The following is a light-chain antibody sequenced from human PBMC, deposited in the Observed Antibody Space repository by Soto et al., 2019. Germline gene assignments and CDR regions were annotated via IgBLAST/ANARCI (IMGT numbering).Light chain of an antibody. CDR1: QGISSW. Sequence: DIQMTQSPSALSASVGDRVTITCRASQGISSWLAWYQQNPEKAPKSLLYAASSLQSGVPSRFIGSGSGIDFTHSISSLQPEDFATYYGQQYNSYPPTFGPGTKVDIK. CDR2: AAS. V-gene: IGKV1D-16*01. CDR3: QQYNSYPPT. J-gene: IGKJ3*01.